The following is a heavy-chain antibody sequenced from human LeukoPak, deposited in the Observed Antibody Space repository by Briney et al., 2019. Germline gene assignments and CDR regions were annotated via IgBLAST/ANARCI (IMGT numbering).Heavy chain of an antibody. CDR1: GFTFSSYG. Sequence: PGGSLRLSCAASGFTFSSYGMHWVRQAPGKGLEWVTVISYDGSKKYYGDSVKGRFTISRDNIKNTLYLQMNSLRAEDTAVYYCAKGHKRGSITLIVGPTASYYMDVWGKGTTVTVSS. D-gene: IGHD3-22*01. V-gene: IGHV3-30*18. CDR3: AKGHKRGSITLIVGPTASYYMDV. CDR2: ISYDGSKK. J-gene: IGHJ6*03.